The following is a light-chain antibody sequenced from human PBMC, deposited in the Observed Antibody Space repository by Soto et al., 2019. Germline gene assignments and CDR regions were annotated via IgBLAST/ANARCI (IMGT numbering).Light chain of an antibody. J-gene: IGKJ4*01. V-gene: IGKV1-39*01. CDR3: QQSYSAPPLT. Sequence: IQMTQSPSSLSASVGDRVTITCRASQSISKYLIWYQQKPGKAPKLLIYAASNLHSGVPSRFSGSGSGTDFTLTISSLQPEDFATYYCQQSYSAPPLTFGGGTNVEFK. CDR1: QSISKY. CDR2: AAS.